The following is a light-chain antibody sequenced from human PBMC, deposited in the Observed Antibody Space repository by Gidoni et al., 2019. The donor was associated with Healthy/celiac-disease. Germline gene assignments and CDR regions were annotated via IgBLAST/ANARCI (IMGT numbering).Light chain of an antibody. J-gene: IGKJ4*01. CDR1: QSVSSY. V-gene: IGKV3-11*01. CDR2: DAS. CDR3: QQRSNWPLT. Sequence: DIVSPQSPATLSFSSGERATLSCRASQSVSSYLAWYQQKPGQAPRLLIYDASNWATGIPARFSGSGSGTDYTLTISSLEPEDFAVYYCQQRSNWPLTFGGGTKVEIK.